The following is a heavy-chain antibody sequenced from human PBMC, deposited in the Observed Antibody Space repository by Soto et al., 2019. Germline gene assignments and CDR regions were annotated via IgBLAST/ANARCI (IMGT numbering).Heavy chain of an antibody. V-gene: IGHV3-15*07. CDR3: TTGSVEGV. CDR2: IKTKTHGETT. D-gene: IGHD2-15*01. CDR1: GFTFINAW. Sequence: EVQLVESGGGLVKPGGSLTLSCAASGFTFINAWMNRVRQAPGKGLEWVGRIKTKTHGETTDYAAPVKGRFTISRDDSKYTLYLQMSSLKADDTAVYYCTTGSVEGVWGQGTTVTVSS. J-gene: IGHJ6*02.